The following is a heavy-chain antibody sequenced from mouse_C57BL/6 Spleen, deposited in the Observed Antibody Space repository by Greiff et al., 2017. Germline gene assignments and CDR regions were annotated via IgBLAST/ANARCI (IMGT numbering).Heavy chain of an antibody. CDR3: ASGSSHAWFAY. CDR2: IDPEDGET. Sequence: VQLQQSGAELVKPGASVKLSCTASGFNIKDYYMHWVKQRTEQGLEWIGRIDPEDGETKYAPKFQGKATITAGTSSNTAYLQLSSLTSEDTAVYYCASGSSHAWFAYWGQGTLVTVSA. V-gene: IGHV14-2*01. D-gene: IGHD1-1*01. CDR1: GFNIKDYY. J-gene: IGHJ3*01.